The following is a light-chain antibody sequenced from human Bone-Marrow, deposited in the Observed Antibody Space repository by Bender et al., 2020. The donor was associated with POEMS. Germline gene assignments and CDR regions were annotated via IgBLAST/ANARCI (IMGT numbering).Light chain of an antibody. Sequence: QSVLTQPPSVSGAPGQRVTISCTGGSSNIGTGYDVHWYQQLPGTAPKLLIYLNNIRPSGVPDRFSGSKSGNTASLTISGLQPDDEAHYYCCSFGGRSNLFFGGGTKVTV. J-gene: IGLJ2*01. CDR3: CSFGGRSNLF. V-gene: IGLV1-40*01. CDR2: LNN. CDR1: SSNIGTGYD.